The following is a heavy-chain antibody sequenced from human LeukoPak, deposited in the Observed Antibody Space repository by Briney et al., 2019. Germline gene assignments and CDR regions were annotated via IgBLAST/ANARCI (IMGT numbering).Heavy chain of an antibody. J-gene: IGHJ3*02. Sequence: SETLSLTCSVSGGSISSSTYYWSWIRQPPGKGLEWIGYIYYSGSTNYNPSLKSRVTISVDTSKNQFSLKLSSVTAADTAVYYCARDIAAAGRAFDIWGQGTMVTVSS. CDR2: IYYSGST. CDR3: ARDIAAAGRAFDI. D-gene: IGHD6-13*01. CDR1: GGSISSSTYY. V-gene: IGHV4-61*01.